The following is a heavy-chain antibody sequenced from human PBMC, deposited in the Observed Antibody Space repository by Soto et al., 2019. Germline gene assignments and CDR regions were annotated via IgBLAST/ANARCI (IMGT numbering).Heavy chain of an antibody. D-gene: IGHD3-10*01. V-gene: IGHV1-18*01. CDR1: GYTFTSYG. J-gene: IGHJ4*02. Sequence: QVQLVQSGAEVKKPGASVKVSCKASGYTFTSYGITWVRQAPGQGLAWMGWITAYNGNTNYAQNLQGRVTMTTDTSTNTAYMELRSLRSDSTAGYYCARRRYGSGARDFDYWGQGTLVTVSS. CDR3: ARRRYGSGARDFDY. CDR2: ITAYNGNT.